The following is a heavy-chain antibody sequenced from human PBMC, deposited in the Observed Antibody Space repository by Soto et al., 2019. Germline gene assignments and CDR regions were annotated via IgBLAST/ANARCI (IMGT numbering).Heavy chain of an antibody. V-gene: IGHV3-23*01. CDR1: GFTFTTNS. Sequence: EVQLLESGGGLVQPGGSLRLSCAASGFTFTTNSMTWVRQAPGKGLEWVCGISGGGDRKHYADSVKGRFTISRDNSKNMVYLQMNSLPADDTTVYFCSKWDGYGDQWGQGTLVTVSS. CDR3: SKWDGYGDQ. D-gene: IGHD5-12*01. CDR2: ISGGGDRK. J-gene: IGHJ5*02.